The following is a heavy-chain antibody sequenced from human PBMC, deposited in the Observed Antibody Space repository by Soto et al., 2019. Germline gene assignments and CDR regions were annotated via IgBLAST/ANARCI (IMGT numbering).Heavy chain of an antibody. CDR1: GGTFSSYA. CDR2: IIPIFGTA. D-gene: IGHD3-3*01. J-gene: IGHJ6*02. V-gene: IGHV1-69*01. CDR3: ARNSDEWLSTNAVYYYYYGMDV. Sequence: QVQLVQSGAEGKKPGSSVKVSCKASGGTFSSYAISWVRQAPGQGLEWMGGIIPIFGTANYAQKFQGRVTITADESTSTAYMELSSLRSEDTAVDYCARNSDEWLSTNAVYYYYYGMDVWGQGTTVTVSS.